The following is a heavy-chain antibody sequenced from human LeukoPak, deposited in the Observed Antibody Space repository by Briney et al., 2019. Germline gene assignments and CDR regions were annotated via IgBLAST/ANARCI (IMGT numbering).Heavy chain of an antibody. V-gene: IGHV1-18*01. CDR3: ARDLGTYYYDSSGYLL. Sequence: ASVKVSCKASGYTFTSYGISWVRQAPGQGLEWMGWISAYNGNTNYAQKLQGRVTMTTDTSTSTAYMDLRSLRSDDTAVYYCARDLGTYYYDSSGYLLWGHGTLVTVSS. CDR2: ISAYNGNT. J-gene: IGHJ4*01. CDR1: GYTFTSYG. D-gene: IGHD3-22*01.